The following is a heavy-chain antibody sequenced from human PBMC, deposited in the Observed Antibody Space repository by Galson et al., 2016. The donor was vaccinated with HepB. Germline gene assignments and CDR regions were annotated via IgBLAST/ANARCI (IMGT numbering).Heavy chain of an antibody. Sequence: EPLSLTSVVSGDSISSGDWWSWVRQSPGKGLEWIGEIYRSGNTNYNPSLKSRVTMSIDKSKSQFSLSLSSVTAADTAVYYCARAGLGTKASFDYWGRGTLVAVSS. CDR1: GDSISSGDW. V-gene: IGHV4/OR15-8*02. CDR3: ARAGLGTKASFDY. D-gene: IGHD1/OR15-1a*01. CDR2: IYRSGNT. J-gene: IGHJ4*02.